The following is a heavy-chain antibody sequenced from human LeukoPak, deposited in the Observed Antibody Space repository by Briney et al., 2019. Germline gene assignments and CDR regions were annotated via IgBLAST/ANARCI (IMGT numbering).Heavy chain of an antibody. J-gene: IGHJ4*02. Sequence: SETLSLTCTVSGGSISSSSYYWGWIRQPPGKGLEWIGSIYYSGSTYYNPSLKSRVTISVDTSKNQFSLKLSSVTAADTAVYYCARVYYDFWSGSEGLDYWGQGTLVTVSS. CDR2: IYYSGST. V-gene: IGHV4-39*01. CDR3: ARVYYDFWSGSEGLDY. D-gene: IGHD3-3*01. CDR1: GGSISSSSYY.